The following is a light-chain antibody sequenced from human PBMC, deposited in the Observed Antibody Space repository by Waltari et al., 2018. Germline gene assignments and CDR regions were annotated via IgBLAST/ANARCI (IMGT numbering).Light chain of an antibody. CDR1: YRVLYSPNQQIY. CDR2: WAS. Sequence: DIVMTHSPASLAVSLGERSTINCKSSYRVLYSPNQQIYLAWYQQKPGQPPNLLINWASTRESGVPDRLSGSGAGTSFSLSISSLQAEDVAVYYCQQHYTAPVTFGQGTKLEI. J-gene: IGKJ2*01. V-gene: IGKV4-1*01. CDR3: QQHYTAPVT.